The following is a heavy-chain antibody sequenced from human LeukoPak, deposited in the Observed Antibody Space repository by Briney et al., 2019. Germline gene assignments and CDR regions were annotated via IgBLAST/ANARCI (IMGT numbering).Heavy chain of an antibody. Sequence: PSETLSLTCTVSGGSISSSSYYWGWIRQPPGKGLEWIGSIYYSGSTYYNPSLKSRVTISVDTSKNQFSLKLSSVTPEDTAVYYCARGSGIAVAGPHYYMDVWGKGTTVTVSS. V-gene: IGHV4-39*07. D-gene: IGHD6-19*01. CDR3: ARGSGIAVAGPHYYMDV. J-gene: IGHJ6*03. CDR2: IYYSGST. CDR1: GGSISSSSYY.